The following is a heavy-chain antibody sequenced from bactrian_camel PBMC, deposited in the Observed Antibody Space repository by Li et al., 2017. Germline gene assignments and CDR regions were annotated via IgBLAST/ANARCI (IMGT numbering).Heavy chain of an antibody. D-gene: IGHD3*01. V-gene: IGHV3S40*01. CDR1: GFTFRNYD. J-gene: IGHJ4*01. Sequence: EVQLVESGGGLVQPGGSMRLSCAASGFTFRNYDMSWVRQVPGKGLEWASSIKSAGGGAYSADSVKGRFTISRDDAKNTVYLQLNSLKTDDMAMYYCAKYRNSRPESIFDYWGQGTQVTVS. CDR2: IKSAGGGA. CDR3: AKYRNSRPESIFDY.